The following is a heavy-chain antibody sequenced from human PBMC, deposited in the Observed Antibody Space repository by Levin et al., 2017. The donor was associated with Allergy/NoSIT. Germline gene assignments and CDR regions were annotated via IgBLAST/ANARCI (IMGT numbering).Heavy chain of an antibody. J-gene: IGHJ4*02. CDR3: AHRRQYSNNWNAWYFDY. Sequence: SGPTLVKPTQTLTLTCTFSGFSLITSGVGVGWIRQPPGQAPEWLVFIYWDDDKRYSPSLKSRLTITKDTSKNQVVLTMTNMDPLDTGTYYCAHRRQYSNNWNAWYFDYWGQGTLVTVSS. V-gene: IGHV2-5*02. CDR2: IYWDDDK. CDR1: GFSLITSGVG. D-gene: IGHD1-1*01.